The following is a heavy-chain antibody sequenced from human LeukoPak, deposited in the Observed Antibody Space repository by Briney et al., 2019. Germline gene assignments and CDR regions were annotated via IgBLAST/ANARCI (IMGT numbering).Heavy chain of an antibody. CDR2: IYYSGNT. V-gene: IGHV4-59*01. J-gene: IGHJ5*01. CDR1: GGSISGYY. D-gene: IGHD6-13*01. CDR3: ARSGYADYSSSWFDY. Sequence: PSETLSLTCIVSGGSISGYYWVWIRQPPGKGLEWIGYIYYSGNTNYNPSLKSRVTISVDTSKNQFSLKVRFVTAADTAFYYCARSGYADYSSSWFDYWGQGTLVTVSS.